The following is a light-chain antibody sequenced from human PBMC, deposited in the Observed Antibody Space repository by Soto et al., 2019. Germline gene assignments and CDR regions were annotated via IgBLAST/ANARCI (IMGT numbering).Light chain of an antibody. J-gene: IGKJ4*01. CDR2: AAS. Sequence: DIQMTQSPSSLSASVGDRVTITCRASQGIGNDLGWFQQKPGKAPKRLIYAASSLQSGVPSRFSGSGSATEFTLTISSLQPEDFATYYCLQHKSYPLAFGGGTRWIS. V-gene: IGKV1-17*01. CDR1: QGIGND. CDR3: LQHKSYPLA.